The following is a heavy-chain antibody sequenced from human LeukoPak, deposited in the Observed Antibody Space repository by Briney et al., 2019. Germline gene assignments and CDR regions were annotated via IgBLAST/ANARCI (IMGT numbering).Heavy chain of an antibody. V-gene: IGHV4-39*01. J-gene: IGHJ5*02. CDR1: GGSISSSSYY. D-gene: IGHD2-2*01. CDR3: ASGYCSSTSCYPNWFDP. Sequence: PSETLSLTCTVSGGSISSSSYYWGWIRQPPGKGLEWLGSIYYSGSTYYNPSLKSRVTISVDTSKNQFSLKLSSVTAADTAVYYCASGYCSSTSCYPNWFDPWGQGTLVTVS. CDR2: IYYSGST.